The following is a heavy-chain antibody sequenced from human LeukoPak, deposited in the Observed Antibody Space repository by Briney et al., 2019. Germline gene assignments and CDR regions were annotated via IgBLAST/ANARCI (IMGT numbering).Heavy chain of an antibody. CDR3: SRVTIQWLLLTEH. Sequence: ASVKVSCKASGYTFTSYGISWVRQAPGQGLEWMGWISAYNGNTNYAQKLQGRVTMTTDPSTSTAYMELRSLRSDDTAVYYCSRVTIQWLLLTEHWGQGTLVTVSS. V-gene: IGHV1-18*01. CDR2: ISAYNGNT. J-gene: IGHJ1*01. D-gene: IGHD3-22*01. CDR1: GYTFTSYG.